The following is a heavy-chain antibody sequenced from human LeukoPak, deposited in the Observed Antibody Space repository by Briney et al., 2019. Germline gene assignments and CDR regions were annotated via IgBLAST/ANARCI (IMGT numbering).Heavy chain of an antibody. V-gene: IGHV4-59*13. J-gene: IGHJ4*02. D-gene: IGHD2-21*01. CDR1: GGSISGYY. CDR3: AKGEGDY. Sequence: SETLSLTCTVSGGSISGYYWSWIRQPPGKGLEWIGYIYDSGNTKYNPSLKSRVTISIDTSKNQFSLKLSSVPAADTAVYYCAKGEGDYWGQGTLVTVSS. CDR2: IYDSGNT.